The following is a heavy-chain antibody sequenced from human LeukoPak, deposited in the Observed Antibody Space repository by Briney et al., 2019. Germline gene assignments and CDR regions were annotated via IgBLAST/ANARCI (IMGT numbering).Heavy chain of an antibody. CDR2: VSGGGATT. V-gene: IGHV3-23*01. D-gene: IGHD6-19*01. CDR1: GFTFSSYA. J-gene: IGHJ4*02. Sequence: GGSLRLSCAASGFTFSSYAMSWVRQAPGKGLEWVSVVSGGGATTNYADSVKGRFTISRDNSKNTVYLQMNSLRAEDTAVYYCAKDIAVAGTTFDYWGQGTLVTVSS. CDR3: AKDIAVAGTTFDY.